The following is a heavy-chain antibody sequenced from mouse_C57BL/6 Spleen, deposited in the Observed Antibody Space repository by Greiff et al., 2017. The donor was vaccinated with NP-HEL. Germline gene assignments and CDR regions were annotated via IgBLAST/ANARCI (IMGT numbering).Heavy chain of an antibody. CDR2: IDPSDSYT. V-gene: IGHV1-69*01. CDR1: GYTFTSYW. Sequence: QVQLQQPGAELVMPGASVKLSCKASGYTFTSYWMHWVKQRPGQGLEWIGEIDPSDSYTNYNQKFKGKSTLTVDKSSSTAYMQLSSLTSEDSAVYYCARRGFPYAMDYWGQGTSGTVSS. J-gene: IGHJ4*01. CDR3: ARRGFPYAMDY.